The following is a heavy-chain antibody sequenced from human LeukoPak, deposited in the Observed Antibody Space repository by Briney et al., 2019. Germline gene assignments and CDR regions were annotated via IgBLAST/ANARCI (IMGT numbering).Heavy chain of an antibody. CDR1: GGTFSSYA. CDR2: IIPIFGTA. CDR3: ARDSRTNIVVVPAAMDY. D-gene: IGHD2-2*01. Sequence: SVKVSCKASGGTFSSYAISWVRQAPGQGPEWMGGIIPIFGTANYAQKFQGRVTITADESTSTAYMELSSLRSEDTAVYYCARDSRTNIVVVPAAMDYWGQGTLVTVSS. V-gene: IGHV1-69*01. J-gene: IGHJ4*02.